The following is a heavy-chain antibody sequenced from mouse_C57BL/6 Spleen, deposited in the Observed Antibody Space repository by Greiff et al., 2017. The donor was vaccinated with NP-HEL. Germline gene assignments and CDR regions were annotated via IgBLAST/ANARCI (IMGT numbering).Heavy chain of an antibody. CDR3: ARSGDYGSSYGYFDY. CDR2: INPYNGGT. Sequence: VQLQQSGPVLVKPGASVKMSCKASGYTFTDYYMNWVKQSHGKSLEWIGVINPYNGGTSYNQKFKGKATLTVDKSSSTAYMELNSLTSEDSAVYYCARSGDYGSSYGYFDYWGQGTTLTVSS. J-gene: IGHJ2*01. CDR1: GYTFTDYY. D-gene: IGHD1-1*01. V-gene: IGHV1-19*01.